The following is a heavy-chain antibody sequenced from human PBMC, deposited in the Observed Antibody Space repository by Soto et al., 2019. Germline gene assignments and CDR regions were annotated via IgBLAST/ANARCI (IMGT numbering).Heavy chain of an antibody. Sequence: ASVKVSCKASGYTFTTYYIHWVRQAPGQRLEWMGWINAGNSDTKYSQKFQGRVTITRDTSASTAYMELSSLRSEDTAVYYCARGGDFWSGPSPYYYYGMDVWGQGTAVTVSS. J-gene: IGHJ6*02. CDR3: ARGGDFWSGPSPYYYYGMDV. CDR1: GYTFTTYY. V-gene: IGHV1-3*01. D-gene: IGHD3-3*01. CDR2: INAGNSDT.